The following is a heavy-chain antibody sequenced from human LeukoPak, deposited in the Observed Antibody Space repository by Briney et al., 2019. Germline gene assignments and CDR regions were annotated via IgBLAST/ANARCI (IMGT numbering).Heavy chain of an antibody. Sequence: GASLRLSCVASGFTLSIYGIHWVRQAPRKGLEWVADISYDGSNKYYADSVKGRVTISRDNSQNTLYLQMNTLRAQEPAGYLCAKEAVGGGMGVWGQGTTVTVS. D-gene: IGHD6-19*01. CDR1: GFTLSIYG. V-gene: IGHV3-30*18. CDR3: AKEAVGGGMGV. CDR2: ISYDGSNK. J-gene: IGHJ6*01.